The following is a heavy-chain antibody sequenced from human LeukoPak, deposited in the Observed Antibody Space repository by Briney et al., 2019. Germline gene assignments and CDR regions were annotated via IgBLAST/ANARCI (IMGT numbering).Heavy chain of an antibody. CDR1: GFTFSSYA. V-gene: IGHV3-23*01. CDR3: AKDIKQYSSSSKDY. Sequence: GGSLRLSCAASGFTFSSYAMSWVRQAPGKGLEWISAISGSGGSTYYADSVKGRFTISRDNSKNTLYLQMNSLRAEDTAVYYCAKDIKQYSSSSKDYWGQGTLVTVSS. CDR2: ISGSGGST. D-gene: IGHD6-6*01. J-gene: IGHJ4*02.